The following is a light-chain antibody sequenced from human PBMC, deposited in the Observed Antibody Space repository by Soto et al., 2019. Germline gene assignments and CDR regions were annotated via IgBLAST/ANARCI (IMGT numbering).Light chain of an antibody. CDR3: QQRSNWIFT. J-gene: IGKJ3*01. CDR2: DAT. CDR1: QSVGNY. V-gene: IGKV3-11*01. Sequence: EVVLTQSPATLSLSPGEGATLFCRASQSVGNYLAWYQQRPGQAPGLLIYDATSRATGIPARFSGSGSGTDFTLTITSLEPEDFAVYYCQQRSNWIFTFGPGTIVDIK.